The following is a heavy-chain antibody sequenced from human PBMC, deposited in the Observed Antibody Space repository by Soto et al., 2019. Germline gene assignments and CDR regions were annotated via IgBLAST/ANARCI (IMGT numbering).Heavy chain of an antibody. V-gene: IGHV3-9*01. Sequence: GGSLRLSCAASGFTFDGYSMHWVRQAPGKGLEWVSGISWNSGSIGYADSVKGRFTISRDNAKNSLYLQMNSLRAEDTALYYCAKGDCSGGSCYSGYYYYYYMDVWGKGTTVTVSS. CDR1: GFTFDGYS. CDR3: AKGDCSGGSCYSGYYYYYYMDV. CDR2: ISWNSGSI. J-gene: IGHJ6*03. D-gene: IGHD2-15*01.